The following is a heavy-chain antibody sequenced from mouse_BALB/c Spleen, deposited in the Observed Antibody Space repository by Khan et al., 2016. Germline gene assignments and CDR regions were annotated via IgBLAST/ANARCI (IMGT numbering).Heavy chain of an antibody. Sequence: QVQLKEFGAELVRPGTSVKVSCKASGYAFTNYLIEWVKQRPGQGLEWIGVINPGSGGTNYNEKFKGKATLTADKSSSTAYMQLSSLTSDDSAVYCCARYDGNYYAMDYWGQGTSVTVSS. CDR2: INPGSGGT. D-gene: IGHD2-3*01. J-gene: IGHJ4*01. CDR3: ARYDGNYYAMDY. CDR1: GYAFTNYL. V-gene: IGHV1-54*01.